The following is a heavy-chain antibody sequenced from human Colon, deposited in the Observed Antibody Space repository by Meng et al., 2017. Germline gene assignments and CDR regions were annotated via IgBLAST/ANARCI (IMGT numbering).Heavy chain of an antibody. CDR3: ARKRTSPGTLGFDY. J-gene: IGHJ4*02. CDR2: IYPSGRT. Sequence: QESRPGLVKPWGTLSLTWNVSGGSISSNNWWSWVRQSPGRGLEWIGEIYPSGRTSSNPSLQGRVTILLDKSKNQFSLELNSVTAADTAIYFCARKRTSPGTLGFDYWGQGTLVTVSS. V-gene: IGHV4-4*02. D-gene: IGHD6-13*01. CDR1: GGSISSNNW.